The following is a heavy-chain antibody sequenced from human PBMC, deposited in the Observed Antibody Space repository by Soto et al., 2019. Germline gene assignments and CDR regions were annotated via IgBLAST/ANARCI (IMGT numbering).Heavy chain of an antibody. J-gene: IGHJ4*02. V-gene: IGHV1-18*01. CDR1: GFSFTNIG. CDR2: ISNYNGDT. CDR3: ARASRGDYCTGGGCYSDY. Sequence: QVHLVQSGGELKRPGASVKVSCRASGFSFTNIGITWVRQAPGQGLEWMGWISNYNGDTNYAQKFQDRVTVTTDTSTSTAYLELRSLRSDDTAVSYCARASRGDYCTGGGCYSDYWGQGTLVTVSS. D-gene: IGHD2-8*02.